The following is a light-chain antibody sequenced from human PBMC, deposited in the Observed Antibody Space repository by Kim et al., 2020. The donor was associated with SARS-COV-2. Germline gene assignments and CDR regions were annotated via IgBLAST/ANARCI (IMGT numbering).Light chain of an antibody. CDR2: DAS. V-gene: IGKV3-11*01. CDR3: QQRGNWPT. J-gene: IGKJ5*01. CDR1: QSVRTL. Sequence: SLAPGERPPLSCRASQSVRTLLAWYQQKPGQSPRLLIYDASNRATGIPARFSGSGSGTDFTLTISSLEPEDFAVYYCQQRGNWPTFGQGTRLEIK.